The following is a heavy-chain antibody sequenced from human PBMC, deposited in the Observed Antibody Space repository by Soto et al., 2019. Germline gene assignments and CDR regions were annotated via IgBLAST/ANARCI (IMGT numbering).Heavy chain of an antibody. Sequence: SVKVSCKASGGTFSSYAISWVRQAPGQGLEWMGGIIPIFGTASYAQKFQGRVTITADESTSTAYMELSSLRSEDTAVYYCATAYGSGSYYLDYWGQGTLVTVSS. D-gene: IGHD3-10*01. V-gene: IGHV1-69*13. CDR1: GGTFSSYA. J-gene: IGHJ4*02. CDR2: IIPIFGTA. CDR3: ATAYGSGSYYLDY.